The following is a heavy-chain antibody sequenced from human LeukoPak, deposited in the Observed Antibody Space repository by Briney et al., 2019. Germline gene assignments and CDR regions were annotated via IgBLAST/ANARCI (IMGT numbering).Heavy chain of an antibody. CDR2: ISSSSSYI. CDR3: ARGQAIAAHEYYYYMDV. V-gene: IGHV3-21*01. CDR1: GFTFSSYS. Sequence: SGGSLRLSCAASGFTFSSYSMNWVRQAPGKGLEWVSSISSSSSYIYYADSVKGRFTISRDNSKNTLYLQMNSLRAEDTAVYYCARGQAIAAHEYYYYMDVWGKGTTVTVSS. J-gene: IGHJ6*03. D-gene: IGHD6-6*01.